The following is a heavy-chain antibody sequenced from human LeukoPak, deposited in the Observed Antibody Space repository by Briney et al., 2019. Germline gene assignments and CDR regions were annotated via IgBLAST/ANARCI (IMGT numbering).Heavy chain of an antibody. V-gene: IGHV4-39*07. CDR2: IYYSGTT. J-gene: IGHJ4*02. Sequence: SETLSLTCTVSGGSISSSSYYWGWIRQPPGKGLEWIGSIYYSGTTYYNPSLKSRVTISLDTSKNQFSLKLSSVTAADTAVYYCARDIYYYDSSGYLPLYYFDYWGQGTLVTVSS. CDR1: GGSISSSSYY. D-gene: IGHD3-22*01. CDR3: ARDIYYYDSSGYLPLYYFDY.